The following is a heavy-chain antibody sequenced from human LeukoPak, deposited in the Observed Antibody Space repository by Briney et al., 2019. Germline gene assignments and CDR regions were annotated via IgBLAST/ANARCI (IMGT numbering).Heavy chain of an antibody. D-gene: IGHD6-19*01. CDR3: ARVDVGAVPG. CDR1: GASISNHDYY. CDR2: IHYSGTT. J-gene: IGHJ4*02. Sequence: PSETLSLTCSVSGASISNHDYYWVWIRQPPGKGLEWIGSIHYSGTTYYNASLQSRVSLSVDTSNNQFALNLRSVTAADTAVYYCARVDVGAVPGWGQGTLVTVSS. V-gene: IGHV4-39*06.